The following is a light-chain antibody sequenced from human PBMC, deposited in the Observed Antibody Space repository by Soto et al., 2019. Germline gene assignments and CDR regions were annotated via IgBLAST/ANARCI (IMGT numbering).Light chain of an antibody. CDR3: QQTYSTPQT. Sequence: DIPMTQSPSSLSASVGDRVTITCRASQTIISSLNWYQQKPGQAPKVLIYGASTLQGGVPSRFSGSGSGTDFALIISSLQPEDFAIYYCQQTYSTPQTFGQGTKVEIK. J-gene: IGKJ1*01. CDR1: QTIISS. V-gene: IGKV1-39*01. CDR2: GAS.